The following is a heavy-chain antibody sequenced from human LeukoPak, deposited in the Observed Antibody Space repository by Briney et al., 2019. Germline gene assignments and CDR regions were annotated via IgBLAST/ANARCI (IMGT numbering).Heavy chain of an antibody. D-gene: IGHD3-22*01. CDR1: GYPFNTYY. CDR3: ARGPDSSGYYPFDY. CDR2: INPNSGFT. V-gene: IGHV1-2*02. Sequence: ASVKVSCKASGYPFNTYYMHWVRQAPGQGLEWTGWINPNSGFTNYAQNFQGRLTMTRDTSISTAYMEVSRLKSDDTAVYYCARGPDSSGYYPFDYWGQGTLLTVSS. J-gene: IGHJ4*02.